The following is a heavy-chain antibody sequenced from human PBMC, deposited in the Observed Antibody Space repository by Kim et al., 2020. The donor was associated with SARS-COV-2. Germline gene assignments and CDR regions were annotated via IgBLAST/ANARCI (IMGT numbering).Heavy chain of an antibody. D-gene: IGHD3-10*01. CDR2: T. J-gene: IGHJ4*02. Sequence: TSYADSLKGRFTISRDNSKNPLYLEMNSLRAEDTAVYYCARERGGYYFDFWGQGTLVTVSS. V-gene: IGHV3-66*03. CDR3: ARERGGYYFDF.